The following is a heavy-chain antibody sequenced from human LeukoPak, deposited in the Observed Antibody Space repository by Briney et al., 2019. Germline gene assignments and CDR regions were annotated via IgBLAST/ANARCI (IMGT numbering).Heavy chain of an antibody. V-gene: IGHV3-7*04. CDR2: IKQDGSEK. J-gene: IGHJ3*02. D-gene: IGHD6-13*01. Sequence: GGSLRLSCAASGFTFSSYWMSWVRQAPGKGLEWVANIKQDGSEKYYVDSVKGRFTISRDNAKNSLYLRMNSLRAEDTAVYYCAREYSSSWYGLSGAFGIWGQGTMVTVSS. CDR3: AREYSSSWYGLSGAFGI. CDR1: GFTFSSYW.